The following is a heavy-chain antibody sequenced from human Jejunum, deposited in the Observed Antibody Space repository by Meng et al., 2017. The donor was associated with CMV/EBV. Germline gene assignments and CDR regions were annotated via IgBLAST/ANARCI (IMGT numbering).Heavy chain of an antibody. D-gene: IGHD6-13*01. Sequence: SGFTFSSYSINWVHQAPGKGLEWVSYISSSSSSIYYADSVKGRFTISRDNAKNSLYLQMNSLRAEDTAVYYCARDPSGSTWYYFDYWGQGTLVTVSS. CDR2: ISSSSSSI. J-gene: IGHJ4*02. CDR3: ARDPSGSTWYYFDY. V-gene: IGHV3-48*04. CDR1: GFTFSSYS.